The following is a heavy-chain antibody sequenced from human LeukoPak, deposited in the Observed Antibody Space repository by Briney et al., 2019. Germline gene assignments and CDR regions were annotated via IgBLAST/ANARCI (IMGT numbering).Heavy chain of an antibody. J-gene: IGHJ4*02. Sequence: SETLSLTCAVYGGSFSGYYWSWIRQPPGKGLEWIGEINHSGSTNYNPSLKSRVTMSVDTSKNQFSLKVNSVTAADTAVYYCARGGIIVGVDYWGLGTLVTVSS. V-gene: IGHV4-34*01. D-gene: IGHD1-26*01. CDR1: GGSFSGYY. CDR3: ARGGIIVGVDY. CDR2: INHSGST.